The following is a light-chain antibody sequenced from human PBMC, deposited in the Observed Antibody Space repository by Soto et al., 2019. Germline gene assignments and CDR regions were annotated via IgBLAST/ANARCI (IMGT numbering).Light chain of an antibody. Sequence: EIVLTQSPGTLSLSPGERATLSCRASQSVSGSYLAWYQQKPGQAPRLLMYAASSRATGTPDRFSGSGSGTDFTLTISRLEPEDFALYYCQQYGSSRTFGQGTKVEIK. CDR3: QQYGSSRT. J-gene: IGKJ1*01. CDR2: AAS. V-gene: IGKV3-20*01. CDR1: QSVSGSY.